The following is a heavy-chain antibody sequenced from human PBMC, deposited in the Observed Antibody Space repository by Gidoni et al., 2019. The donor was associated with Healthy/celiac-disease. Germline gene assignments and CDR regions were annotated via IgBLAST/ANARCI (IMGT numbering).Heavy chain of an antibody. V-gene: IGHV3-11*01. CDR1: GFPFSDYY. CDR3: ARDVSAYSNYDDY. D-gene: IGHD4-4*01. Sequence: QVQLVESGGGLVKPGVSLRLSCAASGFPFSDYYMSWIRQAPGKGLEWVSYISSSGSTIYYADSVKGRFTISRDNAKNSMYLQMNSLRAEDTAVYYCARDVSAYSNYDDYWGQGTLVTVSS. CDR2: ISSSGSTI. J-gene: IGHJ4*02.